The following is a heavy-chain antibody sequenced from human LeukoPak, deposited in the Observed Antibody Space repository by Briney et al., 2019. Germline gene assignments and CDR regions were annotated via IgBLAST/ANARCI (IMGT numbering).Heavy chain of an antibody. CDR2: IFYSGST. D-gene: IGHD3-22*01. CDR3: ARHGSVSSGALV. V-gene: IGHV4-59*08. J-gene: IGHJ4*02. CDR1: GGSISSYY. Sequence: SETLSLTCTVSGGSISSYYWSRIRQPPGKGLEWIGYIFYSGSTYYNPSLKSRVTISVDTSKNQFSLKLSSVTAADTAVYYCARHGSVSSGALVWGQGTLVTVSS.